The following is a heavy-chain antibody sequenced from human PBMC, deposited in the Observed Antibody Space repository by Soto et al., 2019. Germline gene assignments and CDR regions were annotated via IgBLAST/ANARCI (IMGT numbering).Heavy chain of an antibody. V-gene: IGHV1-69*06. CDR2: IIPIFGTT. J-gene: IGHJ6*02. CDR1: GGTFSSYA. CDR3: ARGTRSGSYYYYGLDV. D-gene: IGHD1-26*01. Sequence: SVKVSCKASGGTFSSYAISWVRQAPGQGPEWMGGIIPIFGTTNYARRFQGRVTITADKSTSTAYMELRSLRSEDTAVYYCARGTRSGSYYYYGLDVWGQGTTVTVSS.